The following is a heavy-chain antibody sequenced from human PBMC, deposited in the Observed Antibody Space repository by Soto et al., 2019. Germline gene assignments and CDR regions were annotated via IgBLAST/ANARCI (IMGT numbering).Heavy chain of an antibody. Sequence: QVQLVQSGAEVKKPGSSVKVSCKASGGTFSSYAISWVRQAPGQGLEWMGGIIPIFGTANYAQKFQGRVTITADESTSTAYMALSSLRSEDTAVYYCAGTYGGNSGSGWAVDYWGQGTLVTVSS. J-gene: IGHJ4*02. CDR1: GGTFSSYA. V-gene: IGHV1-69*01. CDR2: IIPIFGTA. D-gene: IGHD3-10*01. CDR3: AGTYGGNSGSGWAVDY.